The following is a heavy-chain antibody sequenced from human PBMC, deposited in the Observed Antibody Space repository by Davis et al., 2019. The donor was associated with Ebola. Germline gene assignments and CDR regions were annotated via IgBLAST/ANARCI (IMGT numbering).Heavy chain of an antibody. CDR1: MGSISDYY. Sequence: SETLSLTCTVSMGSISDYYWTWIRQAPGKGLEWIAYIYATGSTSYSPSLKSRVTISVDTSKNQFSLKLSSVTAADTAVYYCARRKGLYYYYGMDVWGKGTTVTVSS. J-gene: IGHJ6*04. CDR3: ARRKGLYYYYGMDV. CDR2: IYATGST. D-gene: IGHD3-16*01. V-gene: IGHV4-4*09.